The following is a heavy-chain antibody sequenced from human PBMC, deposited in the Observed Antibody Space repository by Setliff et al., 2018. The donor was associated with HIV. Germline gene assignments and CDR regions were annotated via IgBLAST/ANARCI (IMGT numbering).Heavy chain of an antibody. Sequence: GGSLRLSCAASGFTFSSYAMSWVRQTPGKGLEWVSFISSSAGSTYYSDSVKGRFTISRDNSKNMLYLQMNSLRADDTAVYYCARDPGGIFDAFDVWGQGTMVTVSS. CDR1: GFTFSSYA. D-gene: IGHD3-3*01. CDR2: ISSSAGST. CDR3: ARDPGGIFDAFDV. J-gene: IGHJ3*01. V-gene: IGHV3-23*01.